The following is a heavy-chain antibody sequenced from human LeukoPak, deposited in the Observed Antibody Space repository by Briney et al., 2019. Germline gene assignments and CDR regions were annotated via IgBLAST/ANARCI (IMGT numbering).Heavy chain of an antibody. V-gene: IGHV3-21*01. CDR2: ISSTSSYI. Sequence: PGGSLGLSCAASGFLFSSYSVIWVRQAPGKGLEWVSSISSTSSYIFYADSLKGRFTISRDNAKNSLYLQMNSLRAEDTAVYYCARFGGGSCSGSSCYDYYVDVWGKGTTVTVSS. J-gene: IGHJ6*03. CDR3: ARFGGGSCSGSSCYDYYVDV. D-gene: IGHD2-2*01. CDR1: GFLFSSYS.